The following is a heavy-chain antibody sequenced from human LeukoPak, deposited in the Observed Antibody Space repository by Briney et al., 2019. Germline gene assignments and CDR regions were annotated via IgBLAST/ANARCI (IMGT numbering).Heavy chain of an antibody. CDR1: GFTFDTYP. CDR3: ARAPYYGGYRDNWFDP. D-gene: IGHD4-17*01. Sequence: PGGSLRLSCAAAGFTFDTYPMNWVRQAPGRGLEWISYISSNRDTIYYADSVKGRFTISRDNAKNSLYLQMNSLRAEDTAVYYCARAPYYGGYRDNWFDPWGQGTLVTVSS. J-gene: IGHJ5*02. CDR2: ISSNRDTI. V-gene: IGHV3-48*04.